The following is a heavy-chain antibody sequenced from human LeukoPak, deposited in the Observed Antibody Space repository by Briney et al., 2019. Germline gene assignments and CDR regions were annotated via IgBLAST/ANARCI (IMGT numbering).Heavy chain of an antibody. J-gene: IGHJ4*02. CDR2: ISAYNGNT. CDR1: GYTFTSYG. CDR3: ARALRFNYYFDY. Sequence: ASVKVSCKASGYTFTSYGISWVRQAPGQGLEWMGWISAYNGNTNYAQKFQGRVTMTRDTSISTAYMELSRLRSDDTAVYYCARALRFNYYFDYWGQGTLVTVSS. V-gene: IGHV1-18*01. D-gene: IGHD4-17*01.